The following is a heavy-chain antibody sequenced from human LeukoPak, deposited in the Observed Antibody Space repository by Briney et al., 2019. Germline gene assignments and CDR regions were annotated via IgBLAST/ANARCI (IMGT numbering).Heavy chain of an antibody. D-gene: IGHD6-19*01. CDR2: VASSGTTK. V-gene: IGHV3-48*03. J-gene: IGHJ4*02. CDR3: ARGGWHYVFNY. Sequence: GESLRLSCAASGFSFNTYEMNWVRQAPGKGLEWISYVASSGTTKYYADSVQGRFTISRDNAKNSLYLQMNSLRVEDTAVYYCARGGWHYVFNYWGQGTLVTVSS. CDR1: GFSFNTYE.